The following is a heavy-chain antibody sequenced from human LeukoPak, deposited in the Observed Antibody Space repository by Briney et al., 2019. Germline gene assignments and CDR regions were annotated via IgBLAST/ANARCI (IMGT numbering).Heavy chain of an antibody. Sequence: PGGSLRLSCAASGFTFSSYAMSWVRQAPGKGLEWASAISGSGGSTYYADSVKGRFTISRDNSKNTLYLQMNSLRAEDTAVYYCANAVYSSSWYYFDYWGQGTLVTVSS. D-gene: IGHD6-13*01. CDR3: ANAVYSSSWYYFDY. J-gene: IGHJ4*02. V-gene: IGHV3-23*01. CDR1: GFTFSSYA. CDR2: ISGSGGST.